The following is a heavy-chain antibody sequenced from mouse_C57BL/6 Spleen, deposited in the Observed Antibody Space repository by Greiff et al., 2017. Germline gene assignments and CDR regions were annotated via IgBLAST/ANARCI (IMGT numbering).Heavy chain of an antibody. CDR2: ISSGSSTI. CDR1: GFTFSDYG. D-gene: IGHD1-1*01. V-gene: IGHV5-17*01. Sequence: EVHLVESGGGLVKPGGSLKLSCAASGFTFSDYGMHWVRQAPEKGLEWVAYISSGSSTIYYADTVQGRFTISGDNAKNTRFLQMTSLRSEDTAMYYCARDYGSSQYYFDYWGQGTTRTVSS. J-gene: IGHJ2*01. CDR3: ARDYGSSQYYFDY.